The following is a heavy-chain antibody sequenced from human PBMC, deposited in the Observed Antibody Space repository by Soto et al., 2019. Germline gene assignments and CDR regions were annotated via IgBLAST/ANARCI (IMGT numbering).Heavy chain of an antibody. CDR2: IIPILGIA. Sequence: QVQLVHSGAEVKKPGSSVKVSCKASGGTFSSYTISWVRQAPGQGLEWMGRIIPILGIANYAQKFQGRVTITADKSTSTAYMELSSLRSEDTAVYYCARAGIAVAGVSFDIWGQGTMVTVSS. D-gene: IGHD6-19*01. V-gene: IGHV1-69*02. CDR1: GGTFSSYT. J-gene: IGHJ3*02. CDR3: ARAGIAVAGVSFDI.